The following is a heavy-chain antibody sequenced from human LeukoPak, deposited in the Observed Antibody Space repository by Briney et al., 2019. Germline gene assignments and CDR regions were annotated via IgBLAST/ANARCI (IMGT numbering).Heavy chain of an antibody. V-gene: IGHV4-30-4*01. Sequence: SETLSLTCSVSGGSISSSDYYWSWIRQPPGKGLEWIGYIYYSGTTYYNPSLKSRVTISVDTSKNQFSLKLSSVTAADTAVYYCARDDYAVTTYTGAFDIWGQGTMVTVSS. CDR2: IYYSGTT. CDR1: GGSISSSDYY. D-gene: IGHD4-17*01. CDR3: ARDDYAVTTYTGAFDI. J-gene: IGHJ3*02.